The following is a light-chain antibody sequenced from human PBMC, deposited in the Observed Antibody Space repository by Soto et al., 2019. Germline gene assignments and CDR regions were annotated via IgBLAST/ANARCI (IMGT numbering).Light chain of an antibody. CDR1: NLHTKN. Sequence: SYELTQPPSVSVAPGQTAIITCGGDNLHTKNVHWYQQRPGQAPVLVIYDDDDRPSGIPERVSGSNSGNLATLTLSRVEARDEAVYFCQVWDSNSGVVFGGGTKLTVL. V-gene: IGLV3-21*02. J-gene: IGLJ2*01. CDR2: DDD. CDR3: QVWDSNSGVV.